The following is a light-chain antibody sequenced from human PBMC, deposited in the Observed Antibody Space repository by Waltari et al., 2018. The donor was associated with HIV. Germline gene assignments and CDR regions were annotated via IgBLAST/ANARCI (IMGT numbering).Light chain of an antibody. CDR3: ASFTADNTVL. CDR2: DVD. J-gene: IGLJ3*02. V-gene: IGLV2-14*03. CDR1: DSDFGLYNF. Sequence: AVTQPASVSGLPGQSTTISCTGGDSDFGLYNFVSWYQQHSGKPPKLILYDVDSRSSGVADRFSGAISWNTASLTISELRAEDEAHYYCASFTADNTVLFGGGTEVTVL.